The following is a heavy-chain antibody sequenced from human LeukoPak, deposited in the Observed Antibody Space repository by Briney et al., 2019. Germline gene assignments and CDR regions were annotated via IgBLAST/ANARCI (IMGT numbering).Heavy chain of an antibody. J-gene: IGHJ4*02. D-gene: IGHD3-22*01. CDR2: IKQDGSEK. Sequence: PGGSLRLSCAASGFTFSSYWMSWVRQAPGKGLEWVANIKQDGSEKYYVDSVKGRFTISRDNAKNSLYLQMNSLRAEDTAVYYCARDPYDSSGYWTLDYWGQGTLVTVSS. V-gene: IGHV3-7*03. CDR3: ARDPYDSSGYWTLDY. CDR1: GFTFSSYW.